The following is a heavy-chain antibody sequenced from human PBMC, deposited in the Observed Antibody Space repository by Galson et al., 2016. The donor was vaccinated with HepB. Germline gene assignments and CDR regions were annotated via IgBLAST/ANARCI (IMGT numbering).Heavy chain of an antibody. CDR2: IYYSGNT. D-gene: IGHD5-18*01. CDR3: GRDHGYSGWFDP. CDR1: GASLSPYY. Sequence: ETLSLTCTVSGASLSPYYWSWIRQPPGKGLEWIGYIYYSGNTYYNPSLESRVTISVDTSKNQFSLKLTSATPADTAVYYCGRDHGYSGWFDPWGQGTLVAVSS. J-gene: IGHJ5*02. V-gene: IGHV4-59*01.